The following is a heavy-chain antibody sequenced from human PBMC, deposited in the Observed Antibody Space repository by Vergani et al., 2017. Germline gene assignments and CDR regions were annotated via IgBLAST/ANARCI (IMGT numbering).Heavy chain of an antibody. J-gene: IGHJ5*01. V-gene: IGHV3-21*01. CDR2: ITNSGSYI. CDR3: ARGGSTTRMYWFDS. Sequence: VQLVESGGGLVKPGGSLRLSCAASGFTFSTYSMNWVRQAPGKGLEWVSSITNSGSYIYYADSVKGRFTISRDNAKSSLSLQMNSLRAEDTAVYYCARGGSTTRMYWFDSWGQGILVTVSP. D-gene: IGHD2-2*01. CDR1: GFTFSTYS.